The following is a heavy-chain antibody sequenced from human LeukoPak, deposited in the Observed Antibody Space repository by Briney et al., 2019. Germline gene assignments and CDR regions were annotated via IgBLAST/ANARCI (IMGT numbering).Heavy chain of an antibody. Sequence: GASVKVSCKASGYTFTSYYMHWVRQAPGQGLEWMGIINPSGGSTIYAQKFQGRVTMTEDTSTDTAYMELSSLRSEDTAVYHCATAPRAFIAAAGFDYWGQGTLVTVSS. D-gene: IGHD6-13*01. CDR2: INPSGGST. CDR1: GYTFTSYY. J-gene: IGHJ4*02. V-gene: IGHV1-46*01. CDR3: ATAPRAFIAAAGFDY.